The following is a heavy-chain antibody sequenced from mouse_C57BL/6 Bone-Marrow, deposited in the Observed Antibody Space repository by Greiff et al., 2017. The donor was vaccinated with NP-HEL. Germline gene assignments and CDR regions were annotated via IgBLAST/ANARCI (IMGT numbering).Heavy chain of an antibody. V-gene: IGHV1-64*01. CDR3: ARTGYVAY. J-gene: IGHJ3*01. CDR1: GYTFTSYW. D-gene: IGHD2-2*01. Sequence: QVQLQQSGPELVKPGASVKLSCTASGYTFTSYWMHWVKQRPGQGLEWIGMIHPNSGSTNYNEKFKSKATLTVDKSSSTAYMQLSSLTSEDSAVYYCARTGYVAYWGQGTLVTVSA. CDR2: IHPNSGST.